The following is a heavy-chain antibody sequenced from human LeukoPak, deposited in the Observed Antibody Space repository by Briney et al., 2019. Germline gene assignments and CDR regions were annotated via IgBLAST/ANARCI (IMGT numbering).Heavy chain of an antibody. J-gene: IGHJ5*02. Sequence: GGSLRLSRAASGFTFKLYWMHWVRQVPGKAPVWVSRINDDGSDTRYADSVKGRFTISRDDATNMVFLQVNSLRPEDTAIYYCIRGGPSTWSWGQGTLVTVSS. CDR1: GFTFKLYW. CDR3: IRGGPSTWS. V-gene: IGHV3-74*01. D-gene: IGHD2-15*01. CDR2: INDDGSDT.